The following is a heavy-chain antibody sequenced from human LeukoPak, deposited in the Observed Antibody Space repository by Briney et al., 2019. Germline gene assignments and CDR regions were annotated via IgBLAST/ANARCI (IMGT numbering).Heavy chain of an antibody. Sequence: GGSLRLSCAASGFTVSSNYMSWVREAPGKGLEWGSVIYSGGSTYYADSVKGRFTISRDNSKNTLYLQMNSLRAEDTAVYYCAREGYDSQGFDYWGQGTLVTVSS. V-gene: IGHV3-66*01. J-gene: IGHJ4*02. D-gene: IGHD3-22*01. CDR2: IYSGGST. CDR1: GFTVSSNY. CDR3: AREGYDSQGFDY.